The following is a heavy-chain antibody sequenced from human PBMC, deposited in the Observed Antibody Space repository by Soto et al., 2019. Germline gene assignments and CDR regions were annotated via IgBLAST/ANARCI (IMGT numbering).Heavy chain of an antibody. D-gene: IGHD3-3*01. CDR1: GFTFSSYA. J-gene: IGHJ4*02. CDR3: ARESTIFGIVTAYNFDY. CDR2: ISSSSSTI. Sequence: GGSLRLSCAASGFTFSSYAMSWVRQAPGKGLEWVSYISSSSSTIDYADSVKGRFTISRDNAKNSLYLQMNSLRADDTAVYYCARESTIFGIVTAYNFDYWGQGTLVTVSS. V-gene: IGHV3-48*01.